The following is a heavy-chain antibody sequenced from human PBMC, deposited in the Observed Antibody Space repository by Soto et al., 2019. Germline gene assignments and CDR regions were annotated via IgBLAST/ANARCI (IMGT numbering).Heavy chain of an antibody. V-gene: IGHV3-11*01. Sequence: PGGSLRLSCAASGFTFSDYYMSWIRQAPGKGLEWVSHITSRADTIYYADSVKGRFTISRDNAKSSLYLQMNSLRAQDTPVYSCARELIVLAVANFDYWGQESLVTVSS. J-gene: IGHJ4*02. CDR3: ARELIVLAVANFDY. D-gene: IGHD6-19*01. CDR2: ITSRADTI. CDR1: GFTFSDYY.